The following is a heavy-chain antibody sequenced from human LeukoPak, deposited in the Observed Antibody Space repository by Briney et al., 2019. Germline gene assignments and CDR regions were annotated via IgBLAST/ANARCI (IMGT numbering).Heavy chain of an antibody. CDR2: ISGSGGST. Sequence: PGGSLRLSCAASGFTFSSYAMSWLRQAPGKALEWVSDISGSGGSTYYAVSVKGLFTISRDNSKNTLSLKMQSLRAEDTAVYYCAKDYSNYNYFDYWGQGTLVTVSS. V-gene: IGHV3-23*01. J-gene: IGHJ4*02. CDR1: GFTFSSYA. D-gene: IGHD4-11*01. CDR3: AKDYSNYNYFDY.